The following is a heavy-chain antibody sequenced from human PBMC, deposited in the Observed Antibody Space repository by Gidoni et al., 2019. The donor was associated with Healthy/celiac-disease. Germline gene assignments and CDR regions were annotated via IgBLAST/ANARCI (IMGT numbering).Heavy chain of an antibody. Sequence: QVQLVQSGAEVKKPGASVKVSCKASGYTFTSYAMHWVRQAPGQRLEWMGWINAGNGNTKYSQKFQGRVTITRDTSASTAYMELSSLRSEDTAMYYCARGPRGGYYHYYYGMDVWGQGTTVTVSS. CDR2: INAGNGNT. D-gene: IGHD2-15*01. CDR1: GYTFTSYA. V-gene: IGHV1-3*01. J-gene: IGHJ6*02. CDR3: ARGPRGGYYHYYYGMDV.